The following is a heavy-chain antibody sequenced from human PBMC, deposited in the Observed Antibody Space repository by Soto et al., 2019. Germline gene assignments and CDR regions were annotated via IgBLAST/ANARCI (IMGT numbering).Heavy chain of an antibody. J-gene: IGHJ5*02. CDR1: GXPFSRKY. D-gene: IGHD2-15*01. Sequence: GSLRLSCAASGXPFSRKYMTWVRQAPGKGLEWVSIIWRAGFTYYEDSVKGRFTISRDNSKNTVYLQMNSLRTEDSAVYYCARELPPDLWGQGTLVTVSS. V-gene: IGHV3-53*01. CDR2: IWRAGFT. CDR3: ARELPPDL.